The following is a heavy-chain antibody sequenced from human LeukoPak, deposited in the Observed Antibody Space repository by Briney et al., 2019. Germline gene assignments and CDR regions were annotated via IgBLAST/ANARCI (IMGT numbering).Heavy chain of an antibody. V-gene: IGHV3-20*04. CDR3: ARDGAVAGTGDCFDY. Sequence: GGSLRLSCAASGFTFDDSGMSWVRQAPGKGLEWVSGINWNGGSTGYADSVKGRFTISRDNAKNSLYLQMNSLRAEDTALYYCARDGAVAGTGDCFDYWGQGTLVTVSS. J-gene: IGHJ4*02. CDR1: GFTFDDSG. CDR2: INWNGGST. D-gene: IGHD6-19*01.